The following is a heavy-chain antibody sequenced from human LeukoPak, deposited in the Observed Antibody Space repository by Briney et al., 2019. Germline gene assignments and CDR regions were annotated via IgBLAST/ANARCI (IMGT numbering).Heavy chain of an antibody. J-gene: IGHJ3*02. Sequence: ASVTVSCKASGYTFTSYAMHWVRQAPGQGLEWMGWIDPNGGGTKYLQKFQGRVTITRDTSISTAYMELNRLRSDDTAVYYCARVYYDRAFDIWGQGTMVTVSS. V-gene: IGHV1-2*02. CDR1: GYTFTSYA. CDR2: IDPNGGGT. CDR3: ARVYYDRAFDI. D-gene: IGHD3-22*01.